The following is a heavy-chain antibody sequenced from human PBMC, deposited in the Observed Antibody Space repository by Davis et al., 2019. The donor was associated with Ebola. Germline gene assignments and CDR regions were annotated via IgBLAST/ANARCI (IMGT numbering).Heavy chain of an antibody. V-gene: IGHV4-61*01. CDR2: IYHSGST. D-gene: IGHD3-22*01. J-gene: IGHJ4*02. CDR3: ARDYSYDSSGYYDY. CDR1: GGSVSSGSNY. Sequence: SETLSLTCTVSGGSVSSGSNYWSWIRQPPGKELEWIGYIYHSGSTIYNPSLKSRVTISIDTSKNQFSLKLSSVTAADTAVYYCARDYSYDSSGYYDYWGQGTLVTVSS.